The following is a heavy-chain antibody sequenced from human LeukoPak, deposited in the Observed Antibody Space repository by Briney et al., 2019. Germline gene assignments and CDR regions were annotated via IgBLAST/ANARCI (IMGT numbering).Heavy chain of an antibody. Sequence: ASVKVSCKASGFTFTDYYMHLVRQALGQGLEWVGWINPNSGATAYAQKFQGRVTVTRDTPINTAYMDLSMLTSDDTAMYYCAREASGWYAYWGQGTLVTVSS. CDR2: INPNSGAT. D-gene: IGHD6-19*01. CDR1: GFTFTDYY. V-gene: IGHV1-2*02. CDR3: AREASGWYAY. J-gene: IGHJ4*02.